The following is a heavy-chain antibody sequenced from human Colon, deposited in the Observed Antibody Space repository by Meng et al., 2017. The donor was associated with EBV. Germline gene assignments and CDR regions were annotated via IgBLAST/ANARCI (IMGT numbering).Heavy chain of an antibody. CDR2: IYHSGST. J-gene: IGHJ4*02. V-gene: IGHV4-4*02. Sequence: QVPLQGAGPGLGKPSETLSLTFASPGGPISLFYWLTWGRQSPGKGLEWIGEIYHSGSTNYTPSLKSRVTISVDKSTHQFSLKLTSVTAADTAVYYCARGGYYSFDYWGQRTLVTVSS. D-gene: IGHD5-18*01. CDR3: ARGGYYSFDY. CDR1: GGPISLFYW.